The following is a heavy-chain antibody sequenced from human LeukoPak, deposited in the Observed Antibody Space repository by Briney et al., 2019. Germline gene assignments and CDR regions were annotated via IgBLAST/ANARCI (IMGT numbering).Heavy chain of an antibody. J-gene: IGHJ4*02. V-gene: IGHV3-48*01. D-gene: IGHD2-15*01. CDR1: GFTFSTYS. Sequence: PGGSLRLSCAASGFTFSTYSMNWVRQAPGKGLEWVSYISSSTSTIYYADSVKGRFTISRDNAKNSLYLQMNSLRAEDTAVYYCARANPPGISFFEYWGQGTLVTVSS. CDR2: ISSSTSTI. CDR3: ARANPPGISFFEY.